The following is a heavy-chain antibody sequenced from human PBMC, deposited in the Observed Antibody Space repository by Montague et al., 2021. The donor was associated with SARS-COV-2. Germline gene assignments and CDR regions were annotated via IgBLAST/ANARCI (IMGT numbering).Heavy chain of an antibody. J-gene: IGHJ5*02. CDR3: ARELQYNWFDP. CDR1: GGSIDSYY. D-gene: IGHD2-21*02. V-gene: IGHV4-59*01. CDR2: IYYRGTT. Sequence: SETLSLTCTVSGGSIDSYYWSWLRQPPGKELEWIGYIYYRGTTNYNPSLESRVTMSVDTSKNQFSPNLSSVTAADTAMYYCARELQYNWFDPWGQGTLVTVSS.